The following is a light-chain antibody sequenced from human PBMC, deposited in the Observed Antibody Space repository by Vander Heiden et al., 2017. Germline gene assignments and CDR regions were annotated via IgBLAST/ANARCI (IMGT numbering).Light chain of an antibody. Sequence: SYEVNQPPSLSVSSGQTATITCSGSELESKYPCWYQQRPAHSPVLVLCQNVKRPSGIPERFSGSSSCNTATLTISETQATDEADYYCQAWDRSTAVFGGGTKLTVL. V-gene: IGLV3-1*01. CDR1: ELESKY. J-gene: IGLJ2*01. CDR3: QAWDRSTAV. CDR2: QNV.